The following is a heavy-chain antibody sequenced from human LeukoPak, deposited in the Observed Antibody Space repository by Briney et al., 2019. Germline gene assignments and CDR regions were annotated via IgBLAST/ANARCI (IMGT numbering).Heavy chain of an antibody. CDR3: ARAKGVVPAAHDLHFDY. Sequence: GGSLRLSCAASGFTFDDYAMHWVRQAPGKGLEWVSGISWNSGSIGYADSVKGRFTISRDNAKNSLYLQMNSLRAEDTAVYYCARAKGVVPAAHDLHFDYWGQGTLVTVSA. D-gene: IGHD2-2*01. CDR2: ISWNSGSI. CDR1: GFTFDDYA. V-gene: IGHV3-9*01. J-gene: IGHJ4*02.